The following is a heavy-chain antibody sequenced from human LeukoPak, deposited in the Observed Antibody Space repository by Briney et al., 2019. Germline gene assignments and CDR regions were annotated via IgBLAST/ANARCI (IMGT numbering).Heavy chain of an antibody. CDR3: AKDPHYDSSVIGGIYYYYGMDV. V-gene: IGHV3-30*18. CDR2: ISYDGSNK. CDR1: GFTFSRYG. J-gene: IGHJ6*02. Sequence: GGSLRLSCAASGFTFSRYGMHWVRQAPGKGLEWVAVISYDGSNKYYADSVKGRFTISRDNSKNTLYLQMNSLRAEDTAVYYRAKDPHYDSSVIGGIYYYYGMDVWGQGTTVTVSS. D-gene: IGHD3-22*01.